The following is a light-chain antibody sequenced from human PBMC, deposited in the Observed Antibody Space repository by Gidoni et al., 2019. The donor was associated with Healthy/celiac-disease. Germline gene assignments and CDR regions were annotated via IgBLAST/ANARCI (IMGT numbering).Light chain of an antibody. CDR3: QQYGSSPPVT. Sequence: EIVVTQSPGTLSLSPGERATLSCRASQSVSSSYLAWYQQKPGQAPRLLIYGASSRATGIPDRCSGSGSGTDFTLTIIRLEPEDFAVYYCQQYGSSPPVTFGQGTRLEIK. CDR2: GAS. CDR1: QSVSSSY. V-gene: IGKV3-20*01. J-gene: IGKJ5*01.